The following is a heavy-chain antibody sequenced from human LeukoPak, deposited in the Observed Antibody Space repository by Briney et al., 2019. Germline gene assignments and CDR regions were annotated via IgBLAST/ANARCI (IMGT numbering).Heavy chain of an antibody. D-gene: IGHD1-1*01. CDR3: VKGGCYGSLDNLDF. V-gene: IGHV3-23*01. Sequence: PGGSLRLSCAASGFTFSNCAMSWVRQAPGKGLEWVSGITGNSGSIDYADSVKGRFTISRDNSKNSLNLQMNNLRVEDTALYICVKGGCYGSLDNLDFWGQGTLVSVSS. CDR1: GFTFSNCA. J-gene: IGHJ4*02. CDR2: ITGNSGSI.